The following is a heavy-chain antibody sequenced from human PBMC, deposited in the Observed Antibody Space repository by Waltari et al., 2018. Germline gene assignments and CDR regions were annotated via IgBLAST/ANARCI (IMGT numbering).Heavy chain of an antibody. CDR1: GFCDFW. J-gene: IGHJ4*02. CDR2: IKSDGTIT. V-gene: IGHV3-74*03. CDR3: TTNPPGY. Sequence: EVQLVESGGGLVQPGGSLRLSCEVSGFCDFWMDWVRQAPGKGLVWVSRIKSDGTITKYADSVRGRFTISRDSAKTTFYLQMSSLRAEDTAVYYCTTNPPGYWGQGTLVSVSS.